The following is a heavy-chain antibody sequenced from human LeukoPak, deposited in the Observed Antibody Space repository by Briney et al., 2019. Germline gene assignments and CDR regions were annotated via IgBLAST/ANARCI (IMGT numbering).Heavy chain of an antibody. Sequence: ASVKVSCKASGYTFTSYYMHWVRQAPGQGLEWMGRINPNSGGTNYAQKFQGRVTMTRDTSISTAYMELIRLRSDDTAVYYCARDRGYSTPPYYYYYMDVWGKGTTVTVSS. CDR2: INPNSGGT. CDR1: GYTFTSYY. CDR3: ARDRGYSTPPYYYYYMDV. V-gene: IGHV1-2*06. J-gene: IGHJ6*03. D-gene: IGHD3-22*01.